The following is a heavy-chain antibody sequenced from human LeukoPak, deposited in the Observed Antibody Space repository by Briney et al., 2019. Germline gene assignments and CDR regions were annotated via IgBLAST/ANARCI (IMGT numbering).Heavy chain of an antibody. CDR3: AKGSLGSWYYFDY. D-gene: IGHD6-13*01. CDR1: GFTFGSSA. J-gene: IGHJ4*02. V-gene: IGHV3-23*01. Sequence: GGSQRLSCAASGFTFGSSAMSWVRQAPGKGPEWVSTFSRSGPDTYYADSVKGRFTIFRDNSKNTLYLQMNSLRAEDTAVYYCAKGSLGSWYYFDYWGQGTLVTVSS. CDR2: FSRSGPDT.